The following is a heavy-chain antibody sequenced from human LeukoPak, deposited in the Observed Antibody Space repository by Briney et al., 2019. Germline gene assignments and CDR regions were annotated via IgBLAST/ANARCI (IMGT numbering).Heavy chain of an antibody. CDR2: IYYSGST. CDR1: GGSISSGDYY. V-gene: IGHV4-30-4*01. CDR3: AREGVGATAFDI. D-gene: IGHD1-26*01. Sequence: SQTLSLTCTVSGGSISSGDYYWRWIRQPPGKGLEWIGYIYYSGSTYYNPSLKSRVTISVGTSKNQFSLKLSSVTAADTAVYYCAREGVGATAFDIWGQGTMVTVSS. J-gene: IGHJ3*02.